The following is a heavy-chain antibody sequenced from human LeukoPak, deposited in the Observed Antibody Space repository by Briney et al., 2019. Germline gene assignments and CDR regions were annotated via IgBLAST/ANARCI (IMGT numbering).Heavy chain of an antibody. J-gene: IGHJ4*02. D-gene: IGHD5-12*01. CDR3: ARARLPPYFDY. CDR1: GGSISSYY. Sequence: SETLSLTCTVSGGSISSYYWSWIRQPPGKGLEWIGYIYYSGSTNYNPSLKSRVTISVDTPKDQFSLKLSSVTAADTAVYYCARARLPPYFDYWGQGTLVTVSS. V-gene: IGHV4-59*01. CDR2: IYYSGST.